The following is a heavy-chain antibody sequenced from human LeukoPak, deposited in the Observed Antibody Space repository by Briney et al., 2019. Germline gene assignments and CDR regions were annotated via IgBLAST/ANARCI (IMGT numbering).Heavy chain of an antibody. D-gene: IGHD7-27*01. CDR1: GFTSSSYG. CDR2: IRYDGSNK. V-gene: IGHV3-30*02. J-gene: IGHJ4*02. Sequence: GGSLRLSCATSGFTSSSYGMHWVLQAPGKELEWVAFIRYDGSNKYYADSVKGRFSVSRDNSKNTLYLQMNSLRVEDTALYYCAKVGGDLTGELHPGDYWGQGTLVTVSS. CDR3: AKVGGDLTGELHPGDY.